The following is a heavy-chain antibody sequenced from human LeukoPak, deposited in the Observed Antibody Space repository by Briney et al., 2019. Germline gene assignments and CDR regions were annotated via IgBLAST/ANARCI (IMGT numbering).Heavy chain of an antibody. Sequence: GGSLRLSCAGSGFIFNNYAMHWVRQPPGKGLEWVSGISWNSGTIDYADSVRGRFTISRDNAKNSLYLQMDSLRVEDTAFYYCAKDNRRHYTSGPNPDSLHWGQGALATVSS. CDR1: GFIFNNYA. J-gene: IGHJ4*02. CDR3: AKDNRRHYTSGPNPDSLH. D-gene: IGHD6-19*01. V-gene: IGHV3-9*01. CDR2: ISWNSGTI.